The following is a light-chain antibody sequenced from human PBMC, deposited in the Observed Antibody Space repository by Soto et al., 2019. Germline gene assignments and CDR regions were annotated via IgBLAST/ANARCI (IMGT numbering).Light chain of an antibody. Sequence: DIQLTQSPSFLAASVGARVTVTCRASQGISSYLAWYQQKPGKAPKPLIYAASTLQSRVPSRFSGSGSGTEFTLTISSLQPEDFATYYCQQLNSNPCTFGQWSKLEIK. CDR3: QQLNSNPCT. CDR1: QGISSY. J-gene: IGKJ2*02. V-gene: IGKV1-9*01. CDR2: AAS.